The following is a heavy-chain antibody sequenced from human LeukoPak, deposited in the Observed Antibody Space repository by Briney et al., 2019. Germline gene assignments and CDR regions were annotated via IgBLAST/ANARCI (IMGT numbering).Heavy chain of an antibody. V-gene: IGHV1-69*05. CDR1: GGTFSSYA. CDR3: ATNGYSSSSGTLFDY. D-gene: IGHD6-6*01. CDR2: IIPIFGTA. Sequence: SVKVSCKASGGTFSSYAISWVRQAPGQGLEWMGGIIPIFGTANYAQKFQGRVTITTDESTSTAYMELSSLRSEDTAVYYCATNGYSSSSGTLFDYWGQGTLVTVSS. J-gene: IGHJ4*02.